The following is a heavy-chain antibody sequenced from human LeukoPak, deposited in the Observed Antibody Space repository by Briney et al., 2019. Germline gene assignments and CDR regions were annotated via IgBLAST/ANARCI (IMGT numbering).Heavy chain of an antibody. V-gene: IGHV3-30*18. CDR1: GFTFSSYG. CDR2: ISYDGSNK. D-gene: IGHD4-17*01. J-gene: IGHJ2*01. CDR3: AKTTNFDL. Sequence: GGSLRLSCAASGFTFSSYGMHWVRQAPGKGLEWVAVISYDGSNKYYADSVKGRFTISRDNSKNTLYLQMNSLRAEDTAVYYCAKTTNFDLWGRGTLVTISS.